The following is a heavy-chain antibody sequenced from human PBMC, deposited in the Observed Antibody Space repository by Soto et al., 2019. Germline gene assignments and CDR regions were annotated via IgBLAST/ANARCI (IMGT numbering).Heavy chain of an antibody. Sequence: SETLCLTCTVSGGSISSSSYYWGWIRKPPGKGLEWIGSIYYSGSTYYNPSLKSRVTISVDTSKNQFSLKLSSVTAADTAVYYCARHESKSGYDPNFDYWGQGTLVTVS. CDR2: IYYSGST. CDR3: ARHESKSGYDPNFDY. CDR1: GGSISSSSYY. J-gene: IGHJ4*02. D-gene: IGHD5-12*01. V-gene: IGHV4-39*01.